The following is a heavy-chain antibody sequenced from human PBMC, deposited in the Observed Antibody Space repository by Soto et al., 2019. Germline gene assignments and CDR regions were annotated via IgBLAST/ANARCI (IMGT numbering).Heavy chain of an antibody. D-gene: IGHD6-13*01. V-gene: IGHV4-4*07. CDR2: ISASGSA. CDR3: ARSPYSTTLKVCFYP. J-gene: IGHJ5*02. Sequence: SDTLSLTCPFSGESVTLYQWRWIRQHAGKGLEWIGRISASGSADYSPSLKSRVTMSMDTSNNQFSLRLTAVTAADTAVYYCARSPYSTTLKVCFYPWGQGTLVTVS. CDR1: GESVTLYQ.